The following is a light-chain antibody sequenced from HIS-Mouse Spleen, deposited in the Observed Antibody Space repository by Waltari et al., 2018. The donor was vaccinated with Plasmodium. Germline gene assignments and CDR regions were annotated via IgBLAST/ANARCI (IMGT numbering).Light chain of an antibody. V-gene: IGKV1-39*01. CDR1: QSISSY. J-gene: IGKJ4*01. Sequence: DIQMTQSPSSLSASVGDRVTITCRASQSISSYLNWYQQKPGKAPKLLNYAASSLQSGVPSRFSGSGSGTDFTLTISSLQPEDFATYYCQKSYSTPPTFGGGTKVEIK. CDR2: AAS. CDR3: QKSYSTPPT.